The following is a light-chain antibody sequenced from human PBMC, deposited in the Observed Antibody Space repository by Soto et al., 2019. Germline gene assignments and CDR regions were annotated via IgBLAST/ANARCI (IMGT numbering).Light chain of an antibody. CDR2: AAS. CDR1: QTISTY. V-gene: IGKV1-39*01. Sequence: DIQMTQSPSSLSASVGDRVTITCRASQTISTYLNWYQQKPGKAPKLLIYAASTLQSGVPSRFSGSGSGTDFTLTINSLQPEDFATYYCQQSLGIPYTFGQGTKLDIQ. J-gene: IGKJ2*01. CDR3: QQSLGIPYT.